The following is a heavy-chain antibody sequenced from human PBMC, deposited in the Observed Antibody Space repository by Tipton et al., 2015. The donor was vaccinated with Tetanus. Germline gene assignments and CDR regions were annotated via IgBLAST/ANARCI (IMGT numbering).Heavy chain of an antibody. V-gene: IGHV1-2*02. D-gene: IGHD3-22*01. CDR3: ARDRGDYIYYGMDV. CDR1: GYTFTGQY. Sequence: QMQLVQSGAEVKKPGASVKVSCKASGYTFTGQYMYWVRQAPGQGLEWMGWIDPNSGGTVYAQKFQGRVTMTRDTSFSTAYMELSRLRSDDTAVYYCARDRGDYIYYGMDVWGPGTAVTVSS. J-gene: IGHJ6*02. CDR2: IDPNSGGT.